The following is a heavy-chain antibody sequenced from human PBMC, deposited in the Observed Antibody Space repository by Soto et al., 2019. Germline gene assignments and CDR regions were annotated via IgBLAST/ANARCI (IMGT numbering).Heavy chain of an antibody. D-gene: IGHD6-19*01. CDR3: ARDGLSSGWSIDAFDI. J-gene: IGHJ3*02. CDR1: GFTVSSNY. Sequence: GGSLRLSCAASGFTVSSNYMSWVRQAPGKGLEWVSVIYSGGSTYYADSVKGRFTISRDNSKNTLYLQMNSLRAEDTAVYYCARDGLSSGWSIDAFDIWGQGTMVTVSS. V-gene: IGHV3-66*01. CDR2: IYSGGST.